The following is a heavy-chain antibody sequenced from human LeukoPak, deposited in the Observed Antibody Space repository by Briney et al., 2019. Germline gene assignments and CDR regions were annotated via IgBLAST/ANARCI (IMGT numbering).Heavy chain of an antibody. Sequence: ASVKVSCKASGYTFTSYGISWVRQAPGQGLEWMGWISAYNGNTNCAQKLQGRVTMTTDTSTSTAYMELRSLRSDDTAVYYCARDGPRITIFGVVIKGDHDAFDIWGQGTMVTVSS. V-gene: IGHV1-18*01. CDR1: GYTFTSYG. CDR3: ARDGPRITIFGVVIKGDHDAFDI. CDR2: ISAYNGNT. D-gene: IGHD3-3*01. J-gene: IGHJ3*02.